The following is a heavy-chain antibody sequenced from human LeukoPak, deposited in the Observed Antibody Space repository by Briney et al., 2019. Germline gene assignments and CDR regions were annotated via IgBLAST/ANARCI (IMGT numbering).Heavy chain of an antibody. Sequence: ASVKVSCXASGGTFSSYAISWVRPAPGQGLEWMGGIIPIFGTANYAQKFQGRVTITTDESTSTAYMELSSLRSEDTAVYYCATMAPLRFLWGQGTLVTVSS. CDR1: GGTFSSYA. D-gene: IGHD3-3*01. CDR2: IIPIFGTA. CDR3: ATMAPLRFL. J-gene: IGHJ4*02. V-gene: IGHV1-69*05.